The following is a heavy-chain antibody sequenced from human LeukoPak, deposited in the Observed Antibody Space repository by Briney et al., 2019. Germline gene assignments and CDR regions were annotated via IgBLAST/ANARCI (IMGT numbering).Heavy chain of an antibody. CDR3: ASGVTALVVPSGG. CDR1: GFTFSSYA. V-gene: IGHV3-30*04. CDR2: ISYDGSNK. Sequence: PGGSLRLSCAASGFTFSSYAMHWVRQAPGKGLEWVAVISYDGSNKYYADSVKGRFTISRDNSKNTLYLQMNSLRAEDTAVYYCASGVTALVVPSGGWGQGTLVTVSS. J-gene: IGHJ4*02. D-gene: IGHD2-2*01.